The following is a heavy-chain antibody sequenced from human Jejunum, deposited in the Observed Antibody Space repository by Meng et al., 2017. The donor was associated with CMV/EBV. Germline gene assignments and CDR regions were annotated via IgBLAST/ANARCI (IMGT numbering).Heavy chain of an antibody. Sequence: LTTSGVGVGWIRQPPGEALECLAIIYWDDDKRYSPSLRNRLTISKDTSKNQVVLTMTNMDPVDTATYFCAHRLGLRGFWDGGAFDQWGQGTLVTVSS. CDR1: LTTSGVG. CDR3: AHRLGLRGFWDGGAFDQ. V-gene: IGHV2-5*02. J-gene: IGHJ4*02. D-gene: IGHD1-26*01. CDR2: IYWDDDK.